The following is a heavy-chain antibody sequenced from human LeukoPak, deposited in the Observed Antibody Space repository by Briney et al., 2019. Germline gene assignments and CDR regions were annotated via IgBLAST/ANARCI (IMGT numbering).Heavy chain of an antibody. CDR2: ISSSSSYI. D-gene: IGHD3-10*02. V-gene: IGHV3-21*01. CDR1: GVTFSSYN. Sequence: GSLRLSCAASGVTFSSYNMNCVRQAPGKGLEWVSSISSSSSYIYYADSVKGRFTISRDNAKNSLYLQMNSLRAEDTAVYYCARVQGSWVSGDSGNWGQGTLVTVSS. J-gene: IGHJ4*02. CDR3: ARVQGSWVSGDSGN.